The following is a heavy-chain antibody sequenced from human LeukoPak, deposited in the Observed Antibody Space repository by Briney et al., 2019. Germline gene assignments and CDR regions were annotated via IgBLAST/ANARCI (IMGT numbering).Heavy chain of an antibody. CDR2: IYYSGRT. Sequence: PSETLSLTCSVSGGSISSYYWSWIRQPPGKGLEWIGYIYYSGRTNYNPSLKSRVTISVDTSKNQFSLKLSSVTAADTAVYYCARRRSGFYSYYFDYWGQGTLVTVSS. V-gene: IGHV4-59*12. CDR1: GGSISSYY. D-gene: IGHD3-22*01. CDR3: ARRRSGFYSYYFDY. J-gene: IGHJ4*02.